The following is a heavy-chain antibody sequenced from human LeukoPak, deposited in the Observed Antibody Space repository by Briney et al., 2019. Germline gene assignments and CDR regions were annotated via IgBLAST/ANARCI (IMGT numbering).Heavy chain of an antibody. CDR3: ARGSSWYWNRFDY. CDR2: IFYSGGT. D-gene: IGHD6-13*01. CDR1: GGSISTYY. Sequence: SETLSLTCTVSGGSISTYYWSWIRQPPGKGLEWIGYIFYSGGTNYNPSLKSRVTMSVDTSNNQFSLKLRSVTAADTAVYYCARGSSWYWNRFDYLGQGILVTVSS. J-gene: IGHJ4*02. V-gene: IGHV4-59*01.